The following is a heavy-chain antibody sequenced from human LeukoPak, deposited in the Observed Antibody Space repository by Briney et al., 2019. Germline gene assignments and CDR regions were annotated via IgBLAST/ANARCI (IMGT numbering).Heavy chain of an antibody. CDR1: GFTFSSYA. CDR2: ISYDGSNK. V-gene: IGHV3-30-3*01. Sequence: GGSLRLSCAASGFTFSSYAMHWVRQAPGKGLEWVAVISYDGSNKYCADSVKGRFTISRDNSKNTLYLQMNSLRAEDTAVYYCAREVWFGEDYWGQGTLVTVSS. D-gene: IGHD3-10*01. CDR3: AREVWFGEDY. J-gene: IGHJ4*02.